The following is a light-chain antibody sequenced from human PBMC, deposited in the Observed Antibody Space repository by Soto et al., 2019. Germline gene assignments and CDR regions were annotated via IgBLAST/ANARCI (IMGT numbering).Light chain of an antibody. CDR3: QSHDSSLSGSI. CDR1: SSNIGAGYD. CDR2: GSI. V-gene: IGLV1-40*01. Sequence: QSVLTQPPSVSGAPGQRVSISCTGSSSNIGAGYDVNWYQQLPGTAPKLLIFGSINRPSGVPDRFSASKSGTSASLAISGLQAEDEADYYCQSHDSSLSGSIFGGGTKLTVL. J-gene: IGLJ2*01.